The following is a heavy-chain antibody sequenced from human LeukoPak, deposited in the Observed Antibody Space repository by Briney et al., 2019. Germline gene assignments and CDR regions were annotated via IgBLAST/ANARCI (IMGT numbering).Heavy chain of an antibody. J-gene: IGHJ4*02. V-gene: IGHV3-30*18. D-gene: IGHD3-22*01. Sequence: PGGSLRLSCAASGFTFSNYDMHWVRQARGKGLEWVAFISYDGTNKYYADSVKGRFTFSRDNSKYTLYLQMNSLRAEDTAVYYCAKGSSSGTVDYWGQGTLVAVSS. CDR1: GFTFSNYD. CDR2: ISYDGTNK. CDR3: AKGSSSGTVDY.